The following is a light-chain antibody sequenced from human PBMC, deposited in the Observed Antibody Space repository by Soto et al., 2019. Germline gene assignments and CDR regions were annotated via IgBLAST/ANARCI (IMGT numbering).Light chain of an antibody. Sequence: QSVLTQPPSVSAAPGRKATISCSGSSSNIGNNYVSWYQQLPGTAPKLLIYDNNKRPSGIPDRFSGSKSGTSATLGITGLQTGDEADYYCGTWDSSLSAVVFGGGTKLTVL. CDR3: GTWDSSLSAVV. J-gene: IGLJ2*01. CDR1: SSNIGNNY. V-gene: IGLV1-51*01. CDR2: DNN.